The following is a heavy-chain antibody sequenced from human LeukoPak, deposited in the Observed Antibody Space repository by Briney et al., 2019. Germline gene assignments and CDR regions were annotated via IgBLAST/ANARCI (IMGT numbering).Heavy chain of an antibody. J-gene: IGHJ4*02. V-gene: IGHV3-30*04. CDR3: AREQYNSLYFDY. CDR2: ISYGGSKK. CDR1: GFTFSSFA. D-gene: IGHD1-14*01. Sequence: GRSLRLSCAASGFTFSSFAMHWVRQAPGKGLEWVAIISYGGSKKYYADSVKGRFTISRDNSKNTLYLQMDSLRGEDTAVYYCAREQYNSLYFDYWGQGTLVTVSS.